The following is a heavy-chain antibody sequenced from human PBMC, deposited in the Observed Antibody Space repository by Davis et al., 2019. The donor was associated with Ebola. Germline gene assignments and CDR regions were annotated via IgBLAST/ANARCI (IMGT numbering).Heavy chain of an antibody. CDR3: AREDGYRLDY. Sequence: ASVKVSCKASGYTFTSYGISWVRQAPGQGLEWMGWINPNSGGTNYAQKFQGRVTMTRDTSISTAYMELSRLRSDDTAVYYCAREDGYRLDYWGQGTLVTVSS. J-gene: IGHJ4*02. V-gene: IGHV1-2*02. D-gene: IGHD5-24*01. CDR2: INPNSGGT. CDR1: GYTFTSYG.